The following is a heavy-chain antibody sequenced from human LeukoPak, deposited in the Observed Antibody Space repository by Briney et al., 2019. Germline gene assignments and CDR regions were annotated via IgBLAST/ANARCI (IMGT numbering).Heavy chain of an antibody. CDR3: VKDLVQLERNGPSQDDY. Sequence: GGSLRLSCSASGFTFSSYAMHWVRQAPGKGLEYVSAISSNGGSTYYADSVKGRFTISRDNSKNTLYLQMSSLRAEDTAVYYCVKDLVQLERNGPSQDDYWGQGTLVTVSS. V-gene: IGHV3-64D*06. D-gene: IGHD1-1*01. CDR2: ISSNGGST. CDR1: GFTFSSYA. J-gene: IGHJ4*02.